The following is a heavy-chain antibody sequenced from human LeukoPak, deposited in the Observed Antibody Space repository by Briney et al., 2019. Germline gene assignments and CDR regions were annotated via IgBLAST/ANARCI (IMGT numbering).Heavy chain of an antibody. D-gene: IGHD2-2*02. J-gene: IGHJ6*04. CDR2: ISSSGSTI. V-gene: IGHV3-48*03. CDR1: GFTFSSYE. CDR3: ARDLGYCTSTSCYSLYGMDV. Sequence: GGSLRLSCAASGFTFSSYEMNWVRQAPGKGLEWVSYISSSGSTIHYADSVKGRFTISRDNPKNSLYLQMNSLRAEDTAVYYCARDLGYCTSTSCYSLYGMDVWGKGTTVTVSS.